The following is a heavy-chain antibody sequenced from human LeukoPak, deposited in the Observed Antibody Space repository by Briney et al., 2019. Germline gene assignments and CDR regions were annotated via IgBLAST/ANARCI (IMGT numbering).Heavy chain of an antibody. CDR1: GFTFSSYG. CDR3: AKDYYGSGSYYNGDTGY. Sequence: PGGSLRLSCAASGFTFSSYGMHWVRQAPGKGLEWVAFIRYDGSNKYYADSVKGRFTISRDNSKNTLYLQMNSLRAEDTAVYYCAKDYYGSGSYYNGDTGYWGQGTLVTVSS. CDR2: IRYDGSNK. D-gene: IGHD3-10*01. V-gene: IGHV3-30*02. J-gene: IGHJ4*02.